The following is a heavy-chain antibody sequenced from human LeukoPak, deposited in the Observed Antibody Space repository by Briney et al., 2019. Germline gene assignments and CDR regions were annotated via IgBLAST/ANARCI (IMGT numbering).Heavy chain of an antibody. Sequence: LGESLKISCKGSGYSFTSYWISWVRQMPGKGLEWMGRIDPSDSYTNYSPSFQGHVTISADKSISTAYLQWSSLKASDTAMYYCARHSPKVRGVINAFDIWGQGTMVTVSS. CDR2: IDPSDSYT. V-gene: IGHV5-10-1*01. CDR1: GYSFTSYW. J-gene: IGHJ3*02. D-gene: IGHD3-10*01. CDR3: ARHSPKVRGVINAFDI.